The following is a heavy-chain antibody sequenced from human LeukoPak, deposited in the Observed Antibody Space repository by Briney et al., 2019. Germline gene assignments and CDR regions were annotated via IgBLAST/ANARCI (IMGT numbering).Heavy chain of an antibody. D-gene: IGHD5-18*01. CDR3: ASETVMVERVDY. CDR1: GDSISSGRYY. V-gene: IGHV4-61*02. J-gene: IGHJ4*02. Sequence: SETLSLTCTVSGDSISSGRYYWSWIRQPAGKGLEWIGRIYTSGNTNYNPSLKSRVTISVDRSKNQFSLKLSSVTAADTALYFCASETVMVERVDYWGQGTLVTVSS. CDR2: IYTSGNT.